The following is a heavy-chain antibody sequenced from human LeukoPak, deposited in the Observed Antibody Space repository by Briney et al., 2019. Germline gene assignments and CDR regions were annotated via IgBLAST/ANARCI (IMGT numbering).Heavy chain of an antibody. D-gene: IGHD3-10*01. V-gene: IGHV1-69*06. CDR2: IIPIFGTA. CDR1: GGTFSSYA. CDR3: ARAAAVRGVPSPFDY. J-gene: IGHJ4*02. Sequence: ASVKVSCKASGGTFSSYAISWVRQAPGQGLEWMGGIIPIFGTANYAQKFQGRVTITADKSTSTAYMELSSLRSEDTAVYYCARAAAVRGVPSPFDYWGQGTLVTVSS.